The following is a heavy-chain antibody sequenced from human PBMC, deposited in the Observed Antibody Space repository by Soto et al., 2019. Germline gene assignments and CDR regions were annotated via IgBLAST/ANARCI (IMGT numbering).Heavy chain of an antibody. V-gene: IGHV3-23*01. CDR1: GFTFHSHA. Sequence: EVQLLESGGGLVQPGGSLRLSCATSGFTFHSHALSWVRQAPGKGLEWVSGISAAGVTTLSADSVKGRFTISRYNSKDTVTLQMNSLSAEDTAFYYCAKDRTPPISLPPSSKAIKLLLVGQCFDSWGQVTLVTVSS. D-gene: IGHD2-15*01. CDR2: ISAAGVTT. CDR3: AKDRTPPISLPPSSKAIKLLLVGQCFDS. J-gene: IGHJ4*02.